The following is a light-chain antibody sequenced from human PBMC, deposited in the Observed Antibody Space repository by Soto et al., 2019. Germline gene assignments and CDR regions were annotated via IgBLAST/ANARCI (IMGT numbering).Light chain of an antibody. Sequence: EIVMTQSPATLSVSPGERATLSCRASQSVSSNLAWYQQKPGQAPRLLIYGASTRATGIPARFSGSGSGTEVTLTISSRQSEDFAVYYCQQDNNWPPGTFGQGTKVEIK. V-gene: IGKV3-15*01. CDR1: QSVSSN. CDR3: QQDNNWPPGT. CDR2: GAS. J-gene: IGKJ1*01.